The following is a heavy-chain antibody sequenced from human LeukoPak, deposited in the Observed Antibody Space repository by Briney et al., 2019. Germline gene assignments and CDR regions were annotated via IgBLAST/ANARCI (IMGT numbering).Heavy chain of an antibody. V-gene: IGHV4-34*01. CDR1: GGSFSGYY. Sequence: SETLSLSCAVYGGSFSGYYWSWIRQPAGKGLEWIGEINHSGSTNYNPSRKSRVTISVDTSKNQFSLKLSSVTAADTAVYYCARVRWFGDRWFDPWGQGTLVTVSS. CDR3: ARVRWFGDRWFDP. D-gene: IGHD3-10*01. J-gene: IGHJ5*02. CDR2: INHSGST.